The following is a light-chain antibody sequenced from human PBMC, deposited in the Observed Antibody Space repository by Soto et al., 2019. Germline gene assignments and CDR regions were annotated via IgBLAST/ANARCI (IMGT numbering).Light chain of an antibody. Sequence: DLQMTQFPSSLSASVGDRVTITCRASQDVRTFLAWYQQRPGKVPKLLIYAASTLQSGVPSRFSGSGSGTEFTLIISSLQPEDCATYYCQKYNIAPWTFGHGTRVEI. V-gene: IGKV1-27*01. J-gene: IGKJ1*01. CDR2: AAS. CDR3: QKYNIAPWT. CDR1: QDVRTF.